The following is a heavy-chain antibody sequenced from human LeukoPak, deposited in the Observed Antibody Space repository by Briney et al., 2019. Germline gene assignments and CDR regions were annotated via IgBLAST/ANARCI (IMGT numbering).Heavy chain of an antibody. J-gene: IGHJ4*02. CDR3: ARRAGIYSHPYDY. D-gene: IGHD1-14*01. V-gene: IGHV3-53*01. CDR1: ELTVSSNC. CDR2: IYSDGST. Sequence: PGGSLKLSRAASELTVSSNCMTWVRQAPGKGLEWVSFIYSDGSTYYADSVRGRFTISRDNSKNTLFLQMNSLRAEDTAVYYCARRAGIYSHPYDYWGQGTLVTVSS.